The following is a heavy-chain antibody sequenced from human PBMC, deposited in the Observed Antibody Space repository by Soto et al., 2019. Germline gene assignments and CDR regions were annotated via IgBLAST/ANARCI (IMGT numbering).Heavy chain of an antibody. CDR3: TQPRRDSSGWYLFDY. CDR1: GFTFSGSA. CDR2: IRSKANSYAT. J-gene: IGHJ4*02. V-gene: IGHV3-73*02. D-gene: IGHD6-19*01. Sequence: EVQLVESGGGLVQPGGSLKLSCAASGFTFSGSAMHWVRQASGKGLEWVGRIRSKANSYATAYAASVKGRFTISRDDSKNTAYLQMNSLKTEDTAVYYCTQPRRDSSGWYLFDYWGQGTLVTVSS.